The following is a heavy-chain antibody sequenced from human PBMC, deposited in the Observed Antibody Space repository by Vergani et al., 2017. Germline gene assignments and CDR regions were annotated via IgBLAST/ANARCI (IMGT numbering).Heavy chain of an antibody. J-gene: IGHJ5*01. Sequence: QVQLQESGPGLVKPSETLSLTCTVSGGSISSYYWSWIRQPPGKGLEWIGYIYYSGSTNYNPSLKSRVTISVDTSKNQFSLKLRSLTVADTAVYYCVREDVRYYDSYGDSAGFFDSWGQGTLVTVSS. CDR2: IYYSGST. D-gene: IGHD3-22*01. CDR1: GGSISSYY. V-gene: IGHV4-59*08. CDR3: VREDVRYYDSYGDSAGFFDS.